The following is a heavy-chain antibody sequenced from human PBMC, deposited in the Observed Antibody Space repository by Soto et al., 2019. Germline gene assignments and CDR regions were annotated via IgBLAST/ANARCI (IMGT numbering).Heavy chain of an antibody. D-gene: IGHD6-13*01. J-gene: IGHJ6*03. CDR2: VDDSGNT. V-gene: IGHV4-59*01. Sequence: QVQLQESGPGLVKPSETLSLTCTVSGDSISRYSWSWIRQPPGKGLGWLGYVDDSGNTNRTPSLKRRLTVALDPSKNQFSLQLRSVAPADTDVYFCARVRSSSTWFYNYMDVWGKGTAVTVSS. CDR1: GDSISRYS. CDR3: ARVRSSSTWFYNYMDV.